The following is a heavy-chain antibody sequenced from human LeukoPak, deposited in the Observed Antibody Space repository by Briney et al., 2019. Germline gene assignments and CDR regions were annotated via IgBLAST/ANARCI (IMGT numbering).Heavy chain of an antibody. V-gene: IGHV3-7*01. D-gene: IGHD6-13*01. CDR2: IKQDGSAK. CDR1: GFTFSNYC. J-gene: IGHJ4*02. Sequence: GGSLRLSCTASGFTFSNYCMNWVRQAPGKGLEWVANIKQDGSAKFYVDSVKGRFTISRDNSKNTLYLQMNSLRAEDTAVYYCARDRHSSSFDYWGQGTLVTVSS. CDR3: ARDRHSSSFDY.